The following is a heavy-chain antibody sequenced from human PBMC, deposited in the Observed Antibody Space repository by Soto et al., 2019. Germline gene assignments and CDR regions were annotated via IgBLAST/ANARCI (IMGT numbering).Heavy chain of an antibody. J-gene: IGHJ1*01. CDR2: ISTYNTNT. D-gene: IGHD6-13*01. V-gene: IGHV1-18*01. CDR3: ARERDGSSWYSADSLKY. Sequence: ASVKVSCKASGYIFSNYGISWVRQAPGQGLEWMGWISTYNTNTYYAQKFQGRVTMTTDTSTSTAYMELRSLRSDDTAVFYCARERDGSSWYSADSLKYWGEGTLVTVSS. CDR1: GYIFSNYG.